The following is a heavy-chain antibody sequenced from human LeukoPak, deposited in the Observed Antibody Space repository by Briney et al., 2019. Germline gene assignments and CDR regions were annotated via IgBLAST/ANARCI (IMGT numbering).Heavy chain of an antibody. CDR3: ARGGDSSGVPFDY. J-gene: IGHJ4*02. D-gene: IGHD6-19*01. CDR2: IWYDGSNK. CDR1: GFTFSSYG. V-gene: IGHV3-33*01. Sequence: SGGSLRLSCAASGFTFSSYGMHWVRQAPGKGLEWVAVIWYDGSNKYYADSVKGRFTISRDNSKNTLYLQMNSLRAEDTAVYYCARGGDSSGVPFDYWGQGTLVTVSS.